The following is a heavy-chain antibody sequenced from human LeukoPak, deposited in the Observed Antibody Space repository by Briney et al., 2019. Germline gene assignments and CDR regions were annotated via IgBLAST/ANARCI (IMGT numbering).Heavy chain of an antibody. CDR1: GYTFTSYG. Sequence: GASVKVSCKASGYTFTSYGISWVRQAPGQGLEWMGWINAYNGNTNYAQKLQGRVTMTTDTSTSTAYMELRSLRSDDTAVYYCARDTPIYYYDSSGYQHDAFDIWGQGTMVTVSS. CDR3: ARDTPIYYYDSSGYQHDAFDI. V-gene: IGHV1-18*01. D-gene: IGHD3-22*01. CDR2: INAYNGNT. J-gene: IGHJ3*02.